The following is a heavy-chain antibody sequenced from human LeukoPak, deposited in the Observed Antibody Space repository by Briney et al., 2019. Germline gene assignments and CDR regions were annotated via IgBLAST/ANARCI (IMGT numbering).Heavy chain of an antibody. V-gene: IGHV4-39*01. J-gene: IGHJ4*02. Sequence: PSETLSLTCNVSGGSISRGSYFWGWIRQSPGKGLEWIGSIYYTGTTYYNPSLKSRLTISVDTSKNQFSLKLSSVTAADTAVYYCASSPFGSNDYWGQGTLVTVSS. CDR2: IYYTGTT. CDR1: GGSISRGSYF. D-gene: IGHD1-26*01. CDR3: ASSPFGSNDY.